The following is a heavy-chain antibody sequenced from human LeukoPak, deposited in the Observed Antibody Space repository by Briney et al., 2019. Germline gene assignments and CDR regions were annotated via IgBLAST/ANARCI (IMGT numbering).Heavy chain of an antibody. Sequence: GGFLRLSCAASGFTFSSYSMNWVRQAPGKGLEWVSYISSSSSTIYYADSVKGRFTISRDNAKNSLYLQMNSLRDEDTAVYYCARVTSYYYDSSGYYGARGAFDIWGQGTMVTVSS. D-gene: IGHD3-22*01. V-gene: IGHV3-48*02. CDR2: ISSSSSTI. CDR3: ARVTSYYYDSSGYYGARGAFDI. J-gene: IGHJ3*02. CDR1: GFTFSSYS.